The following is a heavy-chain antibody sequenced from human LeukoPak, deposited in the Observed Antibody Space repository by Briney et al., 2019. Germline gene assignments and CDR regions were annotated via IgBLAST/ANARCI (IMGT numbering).Heavy chain of an antibody. J-gene: IGHJ4*02. Sequence: PGGSLRLSCAASGFTFSSYAMHWVRQAPGKGLEWVAVISYDGSNKYYADSVKGRFTISRDNSKNTLYLQMNSLRAEDTAVYYCARDSPPDYYDSSGYFDYWGQGTLVTVSS. D-gene: IGHD3-22*01. V-gene: IGHV3-30-3*01. CDR2: ISYDGSNK. CDR3: ARDSPPDYYDSSGYFDY. CDR1: GFTFSSYA.